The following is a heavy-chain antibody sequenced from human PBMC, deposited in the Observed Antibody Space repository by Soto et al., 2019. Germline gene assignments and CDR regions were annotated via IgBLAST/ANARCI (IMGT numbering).Heavy chain of an antibody. CDR2: IYYSGST. CDR1: GGSISSGDYY. CDR3: ARVGYIYGIGIEMDA. D-gene: IGHD5-18*01. V-gene: IGHV4-30-4*01. J-gene: IGHJ6*02. Sequence: SETLSLTCTVSGGSISSGDYYWSWIRQPPGKGLEWIGYIYYSGSTYYNPSLKSRVTISVDTSKNQFSLKLSSVTAADTAVYYCARVGYIYGIGIEMDAWGQGTTVTVSS.